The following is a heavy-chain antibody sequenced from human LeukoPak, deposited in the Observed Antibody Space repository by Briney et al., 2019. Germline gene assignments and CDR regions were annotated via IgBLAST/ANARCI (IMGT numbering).Heavy chain of an antibody. CDR2: IHYSGST. J-gene: IGHJ4*02. CDR3: GRLEGDYDSSGYYYPHYFDY. CDR1: GGSISSYY. V-gene: IGHV4-59*08. Sequence: SETLSLTCTVSGGSISSYYWSWIRQPPGKGLEWIGYIHYSGSTNYNPSLKSRVTISVDTSKNQFSLKLSSVTAADTAVYYCGRLEGDYDSSGYYYPHYFDYWGQGTLVTVSS. D-gene: IGHD3-22*01.